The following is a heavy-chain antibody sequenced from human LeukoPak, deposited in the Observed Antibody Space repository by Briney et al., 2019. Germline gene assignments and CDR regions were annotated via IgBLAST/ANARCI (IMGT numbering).Heavy chain of an antibody. CDR2: IRLSNSNT. V-gene: IGHV3-23*01. Sequence: GGSLRLSRAASGFTFSSYAMSWVRQAPGKGLEWVSTIRLSNSNTYYADSLKGRFTISRDNSKNTLYLQMNSLRAEDTAVYYCARPTGLIDPFDYWGQGTLVTVSS. CDR3: ARPTGLIDPFDY. D-gene: IGHD2-8*01. CDR1: GFTFSSYA. J-gene: IGHJ4*02.